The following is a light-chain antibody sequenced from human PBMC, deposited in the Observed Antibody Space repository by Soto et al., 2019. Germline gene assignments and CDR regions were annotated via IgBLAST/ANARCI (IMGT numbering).Light chain of an antibody. J-gene: IGKJ1*01. CDR2: DAS. Sequence: EIVLTQSPATLSLSPGERATLSCRASQSVSSYLAWYQQKPGQAPRLLIYDASNRATGIPARFSGSGSGTEFTLTISSLEPEDFAVYYCQQRRNWPPTFGQGTKVEIK. CDR1: QSVSSY. V-gene: IGKV3-11*01. CDR3: QQRRNWPPT.